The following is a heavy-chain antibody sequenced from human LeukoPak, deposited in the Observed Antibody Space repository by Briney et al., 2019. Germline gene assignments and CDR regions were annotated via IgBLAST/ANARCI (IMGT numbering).Heavy chain of an antibody. Sequence: GGSLRLSCAASGFTFSSYSMNWIRQAPGKGLEWVSSISSSSSYIYYADSVKGRFTISRDNAKNSLYLQMNSLRAEDTAVYYCASPYSSRWYELCYWGQGTLVTVSS. D-gene: IGHD6-13*01. V-gene: IGHV3-21*01. CDR1: GFTFSSYS. CDR3: ASPYSSRWYELCY. J-gene: IGHJ4*02. CDR2: ISSSSSYI.